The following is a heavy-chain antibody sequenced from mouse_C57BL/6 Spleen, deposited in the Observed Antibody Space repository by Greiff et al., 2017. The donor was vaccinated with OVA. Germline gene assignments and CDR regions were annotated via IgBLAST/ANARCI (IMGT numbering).Heavy chain of an antibody. Sequence: EVQLQQSGTVLARPGASVKMSCKTSGYTFTSYWMHWVKQRPGQGLEWIGAIYPGNSDTSYNQKFKGKAKLTAVTSASTAYMELSSLTNEYAAVYYCTRDYGSSYTGDYWGQGTTLTVSS. CDR1: GYTFTSYW. J-gene: IGHJ2*01. V-gene: IGHV1-5*01. CDR3: TRDYGSSYTGDY. CDR2: IYPGNSDT. D-gene: IGHD1-1*01.